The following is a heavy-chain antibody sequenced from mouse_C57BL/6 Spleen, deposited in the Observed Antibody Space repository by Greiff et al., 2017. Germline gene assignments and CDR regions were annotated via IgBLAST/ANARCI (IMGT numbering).Heavy chain of an antibody. CDR1: GFTFSSYA. V-gene: IGHV5-4*01. CDR3: ARDRRFAY. CDR2: ISDGGSYT. J-gene: IGHJ3*01. Sequence: EVQRVESGGGLVKPGGSLKLSCAASGFTFSSYAMSWVRQTPEKRLEWVATISDGGSYTYYPDNVKGRFTISRDNAKNNLYLQMSHLKSEDTAMYYCARDRRFAYWGQGTLVTVSA.